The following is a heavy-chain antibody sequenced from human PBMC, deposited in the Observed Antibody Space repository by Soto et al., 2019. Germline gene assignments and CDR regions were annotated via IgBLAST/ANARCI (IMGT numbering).Heavy chain of an antibody. CDR3: ASHYDMWSGYLSPVDY. CDR2: IDTSGTKI. Sequence: QVQLVEFGGDLVKPGGSLRLSCAASGYTFSDYYMSWIRQAPGKGLEWISYIDTSGTKIYYADSVKGRFTITRDNAKNSLYLEMNSLRDEDTAVYYCASHYDMWSGYLSPVDYWGQGTLVTVSS. V-gene: IGHV3-11*01. D-gene: IGHD3-3*01. J-gene: IGHJ4*02. CDR1: GYTFSDYY.